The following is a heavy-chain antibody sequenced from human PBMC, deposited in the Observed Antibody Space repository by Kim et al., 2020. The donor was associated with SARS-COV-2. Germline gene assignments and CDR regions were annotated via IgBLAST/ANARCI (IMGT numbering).Heavy chain of an antibody. CDR2: ISYDGTNK. Sequence: GWSLRLSCAASGFSFSNYAMYWVRQAPGKGLEWVALISYDGTNKDYADSVKGRFTISRDNSKNTLYLQMNSLRVEDTAVYFCARKPTTSSWSYYFEYWGQGTLVTVSS. V-gene: IGHV3-30*04. CDR1: GFSFSNYA. CDR3: ARKPTTSSWSYYFEY. J-gene: IGHJ4*01. D-gene: IGHD6-13*01.